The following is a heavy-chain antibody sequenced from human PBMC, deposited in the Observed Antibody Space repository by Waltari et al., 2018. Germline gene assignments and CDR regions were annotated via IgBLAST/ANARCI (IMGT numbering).Heavy chain of an antibody. CDR3: ASAPYDFWSGPRDY. V-gene: IGHV1-2*02. J-gene: IGHJ4*02. D-gene: IGHD3-3*01. CDR1: GYTFTGYY. CDR2: INPNSGGT. Sequence: QVQLVQSGAEVKKPGASVKVSCKASGYTFTGYYMHWVRQAPGQGLEWMGWINPNSGGTNYAQKCQGRVTMTRDTSISTAYMELSRLRSDDTAVYYCASAPYDFWSGPRDYWGQGTLVTVSS.